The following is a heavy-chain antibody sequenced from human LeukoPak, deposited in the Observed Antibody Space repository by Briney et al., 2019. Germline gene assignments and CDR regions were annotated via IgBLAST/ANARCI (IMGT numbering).Heavy chain of an antibody. J-gene: IGHJ4*02. CDR3: AKDRYGDWYFDY. D-gene: IGHD4-17*01. Sequence: GGSLRLSCAASGFTFSSYWMSWVRQAPGKGLEWVSAISGSGGSTYYADSVKGRFTISRGNSKNTLYLQMNSLRAEDTAVYYCAKDRYGDWYFDYWGQGTLVTVSS. CDR1: GFTFSSYW. V-gene: IGHV3-23*01. CDR2: ISGSGGST.